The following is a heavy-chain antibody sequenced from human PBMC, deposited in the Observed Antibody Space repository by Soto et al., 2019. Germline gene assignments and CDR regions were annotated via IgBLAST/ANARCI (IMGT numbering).Heavy chain of an antibody. J-gene: IGHJ6*02. Sequence: SETLSLTCTVSGGSISSGDYYWSWIRQPPGKGLEWIGYIYYSGCTYYNPSLKSRVTISVDTSKNQFSLKLSSVTAGDTAVYYCARGTESVMDVWGQGTTVTVSS. V-gene: IGHV4-30-4*01. CDR1: GGSISSGDYY. CDR2: IYYSGCT. CDR3: ARGTESVMDV.